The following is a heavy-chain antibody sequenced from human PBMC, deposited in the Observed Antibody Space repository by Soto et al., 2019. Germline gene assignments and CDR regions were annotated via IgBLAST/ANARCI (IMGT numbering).Heavy chain of an antibody. CDR2: IRNQSYQETT. Sequence: GGSLRTYDGGWGVAFPDVPVHRVRQARGKGLEWVGLIRNQSYQETTEYAAAVKGRFTISRDTSNGIPYLQMNSMNIEDSVVYDCSGASTPDTAYLSIYWGHGT. CDR1: GVAFPDVP. D-gene: IGHD1-26*01. V-gene: IGHV3-49*04. CDR3: SGASTPDTAYLSIY. J-gene: IGHJ4*01.